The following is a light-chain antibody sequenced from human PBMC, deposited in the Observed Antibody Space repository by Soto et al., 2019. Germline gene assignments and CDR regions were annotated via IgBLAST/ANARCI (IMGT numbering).Light chain of an antibody. CDR2: LNSDGSH. Sequence: QPVLTQSPSASASLGASVKLTCTLSSGHSSYAIAWHQQQPEKGPRYLMKLNSDGSHSKGDGIPDRFSGSSSGAERYLTISSLQSEDEADYYCQVWDSISDHVVFGGGTKLTVL. J-gene: IGLJ2*01. CDR1: SGHSSYA. V-gene: IGLV4-69*01. CDR3: QVWDSISDHVV.